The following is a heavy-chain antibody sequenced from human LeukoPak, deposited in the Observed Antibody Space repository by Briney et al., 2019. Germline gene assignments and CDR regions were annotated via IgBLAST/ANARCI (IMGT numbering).Heavy chain of an antibody. CDR2: ISSSSSYI. V-gene: IGHV3-21*01. J-gene: IGHJ4*02. Sequence: PGGSLRLSCAASAFTFSSYSMNWVRQAPGKGLEWVSSISSSSSYIYYADSVKGRFTISRDNAKNSLYLQMNSLRAEDTAVYYCARGQAARYYFDYWGQGTLVTVSS. CDR1: AFTFSSYS. CDR3: ARGQAARYYFDY. D-gene: IGHD6-6*01.